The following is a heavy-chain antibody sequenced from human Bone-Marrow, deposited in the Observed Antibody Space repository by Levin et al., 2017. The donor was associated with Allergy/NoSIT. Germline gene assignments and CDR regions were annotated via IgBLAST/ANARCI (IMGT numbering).Heavy chain of an antibody. CDR2: MNPNSGNT. CDR3: ARGIKFYDILTGYYYYYYGMDV. D-gene: IGHD3-9*01. Sequence: ASVKVSCKASGYTFTSYDINWVRQATGQGLEWMGWMNPNSGNTGYAQKFQGRVTMTRNTSISTAYMELSSLGSEDTAVYYCARGIKFYDILTGYYYYYYGMDVWGQGTTVTVSS. J-gene: IGHJ6*02. V-gene: IGHV1-8*01. CDR1: GYTFTSYD.